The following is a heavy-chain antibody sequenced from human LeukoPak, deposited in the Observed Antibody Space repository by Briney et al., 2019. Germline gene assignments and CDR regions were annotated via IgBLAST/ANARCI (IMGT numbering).Heavy chain of an antibody. CDR3: ARGPGSSGGAYVGDY. V-gene: IGHV3-21*06. Sequence: PGGSLRLSCAASGFTFSSYSMNWVRQAPGKGLEWVSSISGSSSYINYADSVKGRFSISRDNGENTLYLQMNSLRVEDTAVYYCARGPGSSGGAYVGDYWGHGTLVTVSS. J-gene: IGHJ4*01. D-gene: IGHD3-22*01. CDR1: GFTFSSYS. CDR2: ISGSSSYI.